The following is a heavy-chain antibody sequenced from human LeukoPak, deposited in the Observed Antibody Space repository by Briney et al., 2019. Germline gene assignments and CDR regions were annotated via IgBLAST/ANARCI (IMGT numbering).Heavy chain of an antibody. CDR3: AREVTAAGPLNY. J-gene: IGHJ4*02. CDR2: INPNSGGT. Sequence: ASVKVSCKASGYTFTGYYMHWERQAPGQGLEWMGWINPNSGGTNYAQKFQGWVTMTRDTSISTAYMELSRLRSDDTAVYYCAREVTAAGPLNYWGQGTLVTVSS. D-gene: IGHD6-13*01. CDR1: GYTFTGYY. V-gene: IGHV1-2*04.